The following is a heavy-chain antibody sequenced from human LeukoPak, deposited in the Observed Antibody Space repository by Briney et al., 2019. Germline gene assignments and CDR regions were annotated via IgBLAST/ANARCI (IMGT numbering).Heavy chain of an antibody. D-gene: IGHD3-22*01. J-gene: IGHJ4*02. CDR2: ISYDGSNK. CDR1: GIIFRDAW. Sequence: GGSLRLSCVVSGIIFRDAWMNWVRQTPGKGLEWVAVISYDGSNKYYADSVKGRFTISRDNSKNTLYLQMNSLRAEDTAVYYCAREDSSGYYDRNFDYWGQGTLVTASS. CDR3: AREDSSGYYDRNFDY. V-gene: IGHV3-30*03.